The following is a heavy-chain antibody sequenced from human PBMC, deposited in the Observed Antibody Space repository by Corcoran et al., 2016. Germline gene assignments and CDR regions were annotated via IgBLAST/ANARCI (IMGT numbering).Heavy chain of an antibody. Sequence: QVQLQESGPGLVKPSETLSLTCTVSGYSISSGYYWGWIRQPPGKGLEWIGSIYHSGSTYYNPSLKSRVTISEDTSKNQFSLKLSSVTAADTAVYYCARDRRGIVVVPAATDMYNWFDPWGQGTLVTVSS. CDR3: ARDRRGIVVVPAATDMYNWFDP. D-gene: IGHD2-2*01. V-gene: IGHV4-38-2*02. CDR1: GYSISSGYY. CDR2: IYHSGST. J-gene: IGHJ5*02.